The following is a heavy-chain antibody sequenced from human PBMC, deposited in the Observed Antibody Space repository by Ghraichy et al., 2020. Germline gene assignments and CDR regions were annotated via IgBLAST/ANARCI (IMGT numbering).Heavy chain of an antibody. V-gene: IGHV3-23*01. J-gene: IGHJ3*01. Sequence: GGSLRLSCAASGFTFSSYAMGWVRQAPGKGLEWVSGISGRDGTTYYADSVKGRFTISRDDSKNTLYLQMNSLRADDTAVYYCAKEALTLADPGHAFDLWGQGTMVTVS. CDR3: AKEALTLADPGHAFDL. D-gene: IGHD6-19*01. CDR1: GFTFSSYA. CDR2: ISGRDGTT.